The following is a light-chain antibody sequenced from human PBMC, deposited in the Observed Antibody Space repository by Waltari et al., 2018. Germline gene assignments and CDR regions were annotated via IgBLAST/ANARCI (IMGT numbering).Light chain of an antibody. V-gene: IGKV1-39*01. J-gene: IGKJ2*01. Sequence: DIQMTQSPSSLSASVGDRVTITCRASQSINTYLNWYQQKPGKAPKLLIYAASSLQSGVPLRCSSLGSGTDFTLPITSLQREDFATYYCQQSYNTPYTFGQGTKLDIK. CDR3: QQSYNTPYT. CDR2: AAS. CDR1: QSINTY.